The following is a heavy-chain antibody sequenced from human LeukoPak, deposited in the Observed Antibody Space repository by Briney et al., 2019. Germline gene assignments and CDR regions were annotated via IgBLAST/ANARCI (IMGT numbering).Heavy chain of an antibody. CDR2: ISGSGGST. J-gene: IGHJ4*02. CDR3: AKQRASYGYVFDY. CDR1: GFTFSSYA. V-gene: IGHV3-23*01. D-gene: IGHD5-18*01. Sequence: GGSLRLSCAASGFTFSSYAMSWVRQAPGKGLEWVSAISGSGGSTYYADSVKGRFTISRGNSKNTLYLRMNSLRAEDTATYYCAKQRASYGYVFDYWGQGTLVTVSS.